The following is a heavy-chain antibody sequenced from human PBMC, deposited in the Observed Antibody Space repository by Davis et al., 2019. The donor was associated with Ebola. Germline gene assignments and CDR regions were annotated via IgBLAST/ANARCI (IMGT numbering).Heavy chain of an antibody. Sequence: GESLKISCAASGFTFSDHYMDWVRQAPGKGLEWVGRIRNKANSYTTEYAASVKCRFTISRDDSKNSLYLQLNSLKIEDTVVYYCARVRASLDGWGQGTLVTVSS. V-gene: IGHV3-72*01. J-gene: IGHJ4*02. CDR1: GFTFSDHY. CDR2: IRNKANSYTT. CDR3: ARVRASLDG.